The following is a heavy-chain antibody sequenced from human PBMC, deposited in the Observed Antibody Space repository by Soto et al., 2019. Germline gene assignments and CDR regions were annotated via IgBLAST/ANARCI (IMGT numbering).Heavy chain of an antibody. J-gene: IGHJ6*02. V-gene: IGHV3-30-3*01. CDR3: ARDGPMVRGVIMANTYYYYGMDV. CDR2: ISYDGSNK. CDR1: GFTFSSYA. D-gene: IGHD3-10*01. Sequence: GGSLRLSCAASGFTFSSYAMHWVRQAPGKGLEWVVVISYDGSNKYYADSVKGRFTISRDNSKNTLYLQMNSLRAEDTAVYYCARDGPMVRGVIMANTYYYYGMDVWGQGTTVTVSS.